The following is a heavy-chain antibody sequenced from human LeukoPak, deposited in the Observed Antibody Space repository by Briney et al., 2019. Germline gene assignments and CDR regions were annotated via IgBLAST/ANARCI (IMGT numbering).Heavy chain of an antibody. CDR3: ARDLSPVVRASPMGY. J-gene: IGHJ4*02. CDR2: ITYDGYSK. D-gene: IGHD3-10*01. V-gene: IGHV3-30*03. Sequence: GGSLRLSCAASGFTFTNYGMHWVRQAPGKGLEWVALITYDGYSKYYSDSVKGRFTISSDTSKNTLYLQMNSLRAEDTAVYYCARDLSPVVRASPMGYWGQGTPVTVSS. CDR1: GFTFTNYG.